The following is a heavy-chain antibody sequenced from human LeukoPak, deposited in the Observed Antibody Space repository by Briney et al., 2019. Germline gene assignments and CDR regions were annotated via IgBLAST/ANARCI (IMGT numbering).Heavy chain of an antibody. D-gene: IGHD1-1*01. CDR2: ISSSGSTI. V-gene: IGHV3-48*03. Sequence: GGSLRLSCAASGFTFSSYEMNWVRQAPGKGLEWVSYISSSGSTIYYADSVKGRFTISRDNAKNSLYLQMNSLRAEDTAVYYCARDRTTVTGFDYWGQGTLVTVSS. CDR3: ARDRTTVTGFDY. CDR1: GFTFSSYE. J-gene: IGHJ4*02.